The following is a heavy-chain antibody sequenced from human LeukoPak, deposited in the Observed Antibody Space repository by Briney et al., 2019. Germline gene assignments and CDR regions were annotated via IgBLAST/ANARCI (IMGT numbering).Heavy chain of an antibody. CDR1: GGSISSYY. J-gene: IGHJ4*02. Sequence: SGTLSLTCSVSGGSISSYYWSWIRQPPGKGLEWIGYIYYSGSTNYNPSLKSRVTISVDTSKNQFSLKLSSVTAADTAVYYCARVTTPWYLDYWGQGTLVTVSS. CDR2: IYYSGST. CDR3: ARVTTPWYLDY. V-gene: IGHV4-59*08. D-gene: IGHD4-17*01.